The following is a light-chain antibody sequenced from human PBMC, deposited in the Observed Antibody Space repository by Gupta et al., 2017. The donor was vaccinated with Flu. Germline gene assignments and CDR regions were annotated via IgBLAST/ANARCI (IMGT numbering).Light chain of an antibody. CDR2: EVR. J-gene: IGLJ1*01. Sequence: SALTQPRSVSASPGQSVAISCTASSSDVGAYNYVSWYQQHPGKPRKLMINEVRKRPSGVPDRFSGSKSGNTASLTISGHQAEDEDDDYCGADACSRAFGAGTKVTVL. V-gene: IGLV2-11*01. CDR3: GADACSRA. CDR1: SSDVGAYNY.